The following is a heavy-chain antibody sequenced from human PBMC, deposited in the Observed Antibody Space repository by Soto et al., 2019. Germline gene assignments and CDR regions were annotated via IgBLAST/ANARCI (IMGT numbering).Heavy chain of an antibody. CDR1: GGSVSSGTYY. J-gene: IGHJ4*02. D-gene: IGHD3-3*02. CDR3: ARDLARH. CDR2: IYYSGST. V-gene: IGHV4-61*01. Sequence: QVQLQESGPGLVKPSETLSLTCTVSGGSVSSGTYYWSWIRQPPGKGLEWIGYIYYSGSTNYNPSLKSRVTISVDTSKNQFSLKLTSVTAADTAMYYCARDLARHWGQGTLVTVSS.